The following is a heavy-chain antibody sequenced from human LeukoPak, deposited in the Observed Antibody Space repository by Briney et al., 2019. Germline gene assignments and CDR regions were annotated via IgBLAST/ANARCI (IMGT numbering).Heavy chain of an antibody. J-gene: IGHJ6*02. CDR1: GFTFSTYN. CDR2: ISSRSHYI. CDR3: SGLYNYGMDV. V-gene: IGHV3-21*01. Sequence: GGFLRLSCAASGFTFSTYNMNWVRQAPGKGLEWVSSISSRSHYIYYADSVKGRFTISRDNAKNSLYLQMNSLRAEDTAVYYCSGLYNYGMDVWGQGTTVTVSS.